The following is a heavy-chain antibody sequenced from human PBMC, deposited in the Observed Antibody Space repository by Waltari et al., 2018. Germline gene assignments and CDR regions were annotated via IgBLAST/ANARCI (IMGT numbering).Heavy chain of an antibody. V-gene: IGHV4-4*07. CDR1: GGSISSHY. D-gene: IGHD2-21*01. J-gene: IGHJ4*02. Sequence: QVQLQESGPRLVKASETLSLTCTVSGGSISSHYWSWIRQPAGKGLEWIGRIYTSGNTHYNPSPKGRVSMSVETSKNQFSLKLSSVTAADTAMYYCAGEGVPYCGGDCYQFGYWGQGTLVTVSS. CDR2: IYTSGNT. CDR3: AGEGVPYCGGDCYQFGY.